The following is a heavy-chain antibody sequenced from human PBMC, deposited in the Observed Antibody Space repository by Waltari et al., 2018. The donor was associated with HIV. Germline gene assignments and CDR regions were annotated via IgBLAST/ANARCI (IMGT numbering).Heavy chain of an antibody. CDR2: VYYSGST. CDR1: GGSIISDVYN. D-gene: IGHD4-17*01. V-gene: IGHV4-39*01. CDR3: APRDYGDYQFDY. Sequence: QLQLQESGPGLVKPSETLSLTCPVSGGSIISDVYNWGWIRQPPGKGLEWIGSVYYSGSTYYNPSLKSRVTISVDTSKNQFYLRLRSVTAADTAVYYCAPRDYGDYQFDYWGRGTLVTVSS. J-gene: IGHJ4*02.